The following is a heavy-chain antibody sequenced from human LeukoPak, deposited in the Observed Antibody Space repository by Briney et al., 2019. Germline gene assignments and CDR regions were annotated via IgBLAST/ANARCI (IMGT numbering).Heavy chain of an antibody. J-gene: IGHJ3*02. CDR1: EFSFGSNY. D-gene: IGHD3-22*01. CDR3: AAAYDSSGYYYVYDAFDI. Sequence: GGSLRLSCAASEFSFGSNYMTWVRQAPGKGLEWVSLIYSGGSTYYADSVKGRFTISRDNSKNTLYLQMTSLRAEDTAVYYCAAAYDSSGYYYVYDAFDIWGQGTMVTVSS. CDR2: IYSGGST. V-gene: IGHV3-66*01.